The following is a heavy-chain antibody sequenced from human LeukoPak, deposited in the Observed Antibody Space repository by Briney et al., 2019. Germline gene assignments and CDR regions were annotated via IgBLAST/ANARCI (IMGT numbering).Heavy chain of an antibody. CDR2: INAGNGNT. CDR1: GYTFTSYA. V-gene: IGHV1-3*01. CDR3: ARCREKFGDRWSPDY. Sequence: GASVKVSCKASGYTFTSYAMHWVRQAPGQRLEWMGWINAGNGNTKYSQKFQGGVTITRDTSASTAYMELSSLRSEDTAVYYCARCREKFGDRWSPDYWGQGTLVTVSS. J-gene: IGHJ4*02. D-gene: IGHD3-10*01.